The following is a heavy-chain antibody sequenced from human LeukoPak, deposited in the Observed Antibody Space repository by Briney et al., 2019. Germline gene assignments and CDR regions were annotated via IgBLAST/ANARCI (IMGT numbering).Heavy chain of an antibody. Sequence: PSETLSLTCTVSGGSISSSSYYWGWIRQPPGKGLEWIRSIYYSGSTYYNPSLKSRVTTSVDTSKNQFSLKLSSVTAADTAVYYCARDQRHYEADPWGQGTLVTVSS. J-gene: IGHJ5*02. CDR1: GGSISSSSYY. CDR2: IYYSGST. V-gene: IGHV4-39*07. CDR3: ARDQRHYEADP. D-gene: IGHD3-3*01.